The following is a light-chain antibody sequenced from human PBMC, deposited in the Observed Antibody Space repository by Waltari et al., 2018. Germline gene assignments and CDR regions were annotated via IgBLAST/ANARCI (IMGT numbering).Light chain of an antibody. V-gene: IGLV2-23*02. CDR1: SSVVDNYTL. CDR2: DVS. J-gene: IGLJ2*01. Sequence: QSALTQPASASGPPGHSTTISCTATSSVVDNYTLVSWYQQDPGKAPKLLIYDVSKRPSGLSDRFSGSKSGNTASLTISGLQAEDEADYYCCSYAGGSTLVFGGGTKLTVL. CDR3: CSYAGGSTLV.